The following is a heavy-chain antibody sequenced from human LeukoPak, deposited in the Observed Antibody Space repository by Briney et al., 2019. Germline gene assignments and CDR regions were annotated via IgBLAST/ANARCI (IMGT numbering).Heavy chain of an antibody. Sequence: SETLSLTCTVSGGSISSYYWSWIRQPPGKGLEWIGYIYYSGSTNYNPSLKSRVTISVDTSKNQFSLKLSSVTAADTAVYYCARGGGKWLHRNFAYWGQGNLVTVSS. CDR3: ARGGGKWLHRNFAY. CDR1: GGSISSYY. D-gene: IGHD5-24*01. V-gene: IGHV4-59*01. J-gene: IGHJ4*02. CDR2: IYYSGST.